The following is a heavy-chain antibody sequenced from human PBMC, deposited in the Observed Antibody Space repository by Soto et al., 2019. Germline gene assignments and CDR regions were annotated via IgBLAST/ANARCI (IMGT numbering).Heavy chain of an antibody. CDR2: ISGSGETT. D-gene: IGHD6-19*01. J-gene: IGHJ4*02. Sequence: GGSLRLSCAASGFRFSSSAMSWVRQAPGKGLEWVSGISGSGETTYYADSVMGRFTISRDNSKNTLYLQLNSLRADDTAVYYCANRPAPLGWYSWGQGTLVTAPQ. CDR1: GFRFSSSA. V-gene: IGHV3-23*01. CDR3: ANRPAPLGWYS.